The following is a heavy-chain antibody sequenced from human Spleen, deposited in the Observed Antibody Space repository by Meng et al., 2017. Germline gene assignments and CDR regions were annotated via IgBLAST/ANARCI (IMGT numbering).Heavy chain of an antibody. D-gene: IGHD2-21*01. CDR1: GYNFIRYG. CDR3: VRDDVDVQFDY. J-gene: IGHJ4*02. V-gene: IGHV1-18*01. Sequence: QVQLVQSGAAVKKTGATVKVSCKTSGYNFIRYGLSWVRQAPGQGLEWMGWIGPYNGNTNYAPTFRGRVTMVTDTATTTAFMELRSLRSDDTAVYYCVRDDVDVQFDYWGQGTLVTVSS. CDR2: IGPYNGNT.